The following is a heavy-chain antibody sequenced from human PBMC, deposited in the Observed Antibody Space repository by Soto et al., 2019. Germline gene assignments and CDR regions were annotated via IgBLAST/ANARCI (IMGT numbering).Heavy chain of an antibody. CDR1: GFTFSSYA. CDR2: ISYDGSHK. V-gene: IGHV3-30-3*01. J-gene: IGHJ6*02. CDR3: ARDITMVRGVYSGGYYGMDV. D-gene: IGHD3-10*01. Sequence: QVQLVESGGGVVQPGRSLRLSCAASGFTFSSYAMHWVRQAQVKGLEGVAVISYDGSHKYYADSVKGRFTISRDNSKNTLDLHMNSRRAEDTAVYYCARDITMVRGVYSGGYYGMDVWCQGTTVTVSS.